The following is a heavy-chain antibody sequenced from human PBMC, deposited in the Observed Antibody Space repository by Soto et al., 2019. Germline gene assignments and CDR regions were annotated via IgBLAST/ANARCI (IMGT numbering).Heavy chain of an antibody. Sequence: EASVKVSCKASGFTFTSSAVQWVRQARGQRLEWIGWIVVGSGNTNYAQKFQERVTITRDMSTSTAYMELSSLRSEDTAVYYCAASPEVLRFLEWLDYGMDVWGQGTTVTVSS. CDR1: GFTFTSSA. D-gene: IGHD3-3*01. CDR3: AASPEVLRFLEWLDYGMDV. V-gene: IGHV1-58*01. J-gene: IGHJ6*02. CDR2: IVVGSGNT.